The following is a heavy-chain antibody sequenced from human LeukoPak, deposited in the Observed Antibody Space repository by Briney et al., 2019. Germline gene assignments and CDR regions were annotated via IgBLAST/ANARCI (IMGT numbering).Heavy chain of an antibody. Sequence: PGGSLRLSCAASGFTFNTYAMHWVRQAPGKGLEWVAVISYDGSTKYYADSVKGRFTISRDNSKNTVYLQMDSLRPDDTAVCYCARARGTTGTTRIFFDIWGKGTMVTVSS. V-gene: IGHV3-30-3*01. J-gene: IGHJ3*02. D-gene: IGHD1-1*01. CDR2: ISYDGSTK. CDR1: GFTFNTYA. CDR3: ARARGTTGTTRIFFDI.